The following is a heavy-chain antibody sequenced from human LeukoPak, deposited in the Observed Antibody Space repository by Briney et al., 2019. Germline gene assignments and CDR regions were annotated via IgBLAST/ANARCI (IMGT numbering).Heavy chain of an antibody. J-gene: IGHJ4*02. CDR2: IYPGDSDT. V-gene: IGHV5-51*01. CDR1: EYSFTSYW. D-gene: IGHD6-19*01. Sequence: GESLKISCKGSEYSFTSYWIGWVRQMPGKGLEWMGIIYPGDSDTRYSPSFQGQVTISADKSISTAYLQWSSLKASDTAMYYCARQEDRYSSGWYGGYWGQGTLVTVSS. CDR3: ARQEDRYSSGWYGGY.